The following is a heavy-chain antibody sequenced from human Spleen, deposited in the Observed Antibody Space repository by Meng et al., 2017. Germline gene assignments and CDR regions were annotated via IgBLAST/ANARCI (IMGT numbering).Heavy chain of an antibody. V-gene: IGHV4-38-2*02. J-gene: IGHJ4*02. CDR1: DYSITSGYC. D-gene: IGHD1-14*01. CDR2: IFRSGTI. CDR3: AREAGLRYYFDS. Sequence: SEPLSLTCAVSDYSITSGYCWGWVRQPPGKGPEWIGSIFRSGTIYYNPSLKSRVTISVDTSKNQFSLKLNSVTAADTAVYYCAREAGLRYYFDSWGQGTLVTVSS.